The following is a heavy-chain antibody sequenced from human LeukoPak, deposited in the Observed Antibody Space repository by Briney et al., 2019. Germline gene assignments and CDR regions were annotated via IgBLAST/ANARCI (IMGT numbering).Heavy chain of an antibody. CDR3: AKDRVVATGIGEFDY. CDR1: GFIFSTYW. J-gene: IGHJ4*02. Sequence: GGSLRLSCAGSGFIFSTYWMTWVRQAPGKGLEWVSAISGSGDTTYYADSVKGRFTISRDSSRNTLYLHMNSLRAEDTAVYYCAKDRVVATGIGEFDYWGQGTLVTVSS. CDR2: ISGSGDTT. V-gene: IGHV3-23*01. D-gene: IGHD6-13*01.